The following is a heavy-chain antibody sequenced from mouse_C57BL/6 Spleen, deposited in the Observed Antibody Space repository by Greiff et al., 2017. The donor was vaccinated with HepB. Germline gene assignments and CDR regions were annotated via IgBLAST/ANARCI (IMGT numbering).Heavy chain of an antibody. CDR2: INSDGGST. J-gene: IGHJ4*01. CDR1: EYEFPSHD. Sequence: EVKVVESGGGLVQPGESLKLSCESNEYEFPSHDMSWVRKTPEKRLELVAAINSDGGSTYYPDTMERRFIISRDNTKKTLYLQMSSLRSEDTALYYCARGDGYYGAMDYWGQGTSVTVSS. D-gene: IGHD2-3*01. V-gene: IGHV5-2*01. CDR3: ARGDGYYGAMDY.